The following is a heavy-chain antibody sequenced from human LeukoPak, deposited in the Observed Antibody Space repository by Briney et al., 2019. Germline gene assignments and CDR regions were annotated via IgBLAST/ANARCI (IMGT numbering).Heavy chain of an antibody. D-gene: IGHD6-6*01. CDR2: IYTSGST. J-gene: IGHJ6*03. V-gene: IGHV4-4*07. CDR1: GGSISSYY. CDR3: ARVEYSSSSPQDYYYYMDV. Sequence: SETLSLTCTVSGGSISSYYWSWIRQPAGKGLEWIGRIYTSGSTNYNPSLKSRVTMSVDTSKNQFSLKLSSVTAADTAVYYCARVEYSSSSPQDYYYYMDVWGKGTTVTVSS.